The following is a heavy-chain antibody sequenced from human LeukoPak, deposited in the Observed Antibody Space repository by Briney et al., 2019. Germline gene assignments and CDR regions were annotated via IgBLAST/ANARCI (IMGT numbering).Heavy chain of an antibody. CDR1: GYTFTSYA. CDR2: INAGNGNT. J-gene: IGHJ4*02. Sequence: ASVKVSCKASGYTFTSYAMHWVRQAPGQRLEWMGWINAGNGNTKYSQKFQGWVTMTRDTSISTAYMELSRLRSDDTAVYYCARKSSSWYYFDYWGQGTLVTVSS. D-gene: IGHD6-13*01. V-gene: IGHV1-3*01. CDR3: ARKSSSWYYFDY.